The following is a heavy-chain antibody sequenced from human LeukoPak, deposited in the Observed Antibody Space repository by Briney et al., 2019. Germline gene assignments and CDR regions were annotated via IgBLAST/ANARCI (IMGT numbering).Heavy chain of an antibody. CDR1: GGSFSGYY. CDR3: ARTYYYGSGSRRRTYYFDY. CDR2: INHSGST. Sequence: SETLSLTCAVYGGSFSGYYWSWIRQPPGKGLEWIGEINHSGSTNYNPSLKSRVTISVDTSKNQFSLKLSSVTAADTAVYYCARTYYYGSGSRRRTYYFDYWGQGTLVTVSS. J-gene: IGHJ4*02. D-gene: IGHD3-10*01. V-gene: IGHV4-34*01.